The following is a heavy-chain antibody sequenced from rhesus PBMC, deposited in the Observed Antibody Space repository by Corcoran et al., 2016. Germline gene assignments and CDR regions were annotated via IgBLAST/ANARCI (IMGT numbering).Heavy chain of an antibody. J-gene: IGHJ4*01. CDR1: GGSISRGYG. Sequence: QVQLKESGPGLVKPSETLSLTCAVLGGSISRGYGWGWIRQPPGKGLEWIVTIYSSTGNTYYDPSLKSRVPISKDTSKNQFSLKLSSVTAADTAVYYCARETVTTPFDYWGQGVLVTVSS. CDR3: ARETVTTPFDY. CDR2: IYSSTGNT. D-gene: IGHD4-35*01. V-gene: IGHV4S7*01.